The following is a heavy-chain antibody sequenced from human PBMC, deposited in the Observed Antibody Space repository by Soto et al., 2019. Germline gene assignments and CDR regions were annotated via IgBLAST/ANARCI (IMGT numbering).Heavy chain of an antibody. CDR2: FYYTGST. CDR3: ARGSMSRGGLSLDV. D-gene: IGHD3-10*01. V-gene: IGHV4-30-4*01. Sequence: QVQLQESGPGLVKPSQTLSLTCTVSGASITSDDYFWGWIRQPPGQGLEWTAFFYYTGSTYYNPSLRSRATISVDTAKFQCSLRLLSVTAADSAVYYCARGSMSRGGLSLDVWGPRITVTVSS. CDR1: GASITSDDYF. J-gene: IGHJ6*02.